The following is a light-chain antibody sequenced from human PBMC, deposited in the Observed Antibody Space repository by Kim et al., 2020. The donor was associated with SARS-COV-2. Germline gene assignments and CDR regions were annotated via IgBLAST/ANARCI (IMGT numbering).Light chain of an antibody. CDR1: SSNIGSYNS. CDR2: DVN. J-gene: IGLJ3*02. Sequence: GHSISISCTGTSSNIGSYNSVSWHQQHPGKAPKLMIYDVNKRPSGISSRFSGSKSGSTASLTISGLQAEDEADYYCSSFTTRSTLVFGGGTQLTVL. CDR3: SSFTTRSTLV. V-gene: IGLV2-14*03.